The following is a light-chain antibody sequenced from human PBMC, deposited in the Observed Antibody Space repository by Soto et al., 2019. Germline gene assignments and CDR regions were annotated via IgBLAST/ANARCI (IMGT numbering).Light chain of an antibody. CDR2: EVS. V-gene: IGLV2-14*03. CDR1: SSDVGGYNY. CDR3: SSYTSSSTPV. Sequence: QSVLTQPASVSGSPGQSITISCTGTSSDVGGYNYVSWYQQHPGKAPKLMIYEVSNRPSGVSNRFSGSKSGNTASLTISGLQAEDEAVYYCSSYTSSSTPVFGGGTKVTVL. J-gene: IGLJ2*01.